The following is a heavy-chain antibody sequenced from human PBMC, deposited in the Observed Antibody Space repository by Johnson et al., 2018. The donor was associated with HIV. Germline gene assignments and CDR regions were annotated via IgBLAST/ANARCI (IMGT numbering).Heavy chain of an antibody. CDR2: IYSGGSK. CDR3: AKPPSMGADAFDV. CDR1: GFTLSNYA. V-gene: IGHV3-66*04. J-gene: IGHJ3*01. D-gene: IGHD3-16*01. Sequence: VLLVESGGGVVQPGRSLRLSCAASGFTLSNYAMHWVRQAPGKGLEWVSVIYSGGSKYYADSVKGRFTISRDNSKNTLYLQMNSLRAEDTALYYCAKPPSMGADAFDVWGQGTMVTVSS.